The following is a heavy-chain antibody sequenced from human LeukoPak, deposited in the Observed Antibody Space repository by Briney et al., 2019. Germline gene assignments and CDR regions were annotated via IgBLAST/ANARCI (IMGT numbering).Heavy chain of an antibody. CDR1: GYTFTSYG. CDR2: ISAYNGNT. CDR3: ARLGIGVVPSAMLGDYYFDY. D-gene: IGHD2-2*01. V-gene: IGHV1-18*01. J-gene: IGHJ4*02. Sequence: ASVRVSCKASGYTFTSYGISWVRQAPGQGLEWMGWISAYNGNTNYPQNLQGRVTMTTDTPTSTAYMELRSLRSDDTAVYYCARLGIGVVPSAMLGDYYFDYWGQGTLVTVSS.